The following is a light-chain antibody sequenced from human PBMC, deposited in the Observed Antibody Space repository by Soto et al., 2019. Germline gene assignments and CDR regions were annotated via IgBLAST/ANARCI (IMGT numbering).Light chain of an antibody. Sequence: EKVMTQSPATLSASPGERDTLSCRASQSISSKLAWYQQRPGQAPRLLIYGASTRATGIPARFSGSGSGTEFTLTISILQSEDFAVYYCQQYNNWPWTFGQGTKVEIK. CDR3: QQYNNWPWT. CDR2: GAS. V-gene: IGKV3-15*01. CDR1: QSISSK. J-gene: IGKJ1*01.